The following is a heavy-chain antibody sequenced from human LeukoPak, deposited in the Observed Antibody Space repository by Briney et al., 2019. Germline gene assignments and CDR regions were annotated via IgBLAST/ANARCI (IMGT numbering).Heavy chain of an antibody. J-gene: IGHJ4*02. CDR3: AWELGARDYFDY. Sequence: GGSLRLSCAASGFTFSSYEVNWVRQAPGKGLEWVAYISSSGGTMYYADSVKGRFTISRDNAKNSLYLQMNSLRAEDTAVYYCAWELGARDYFDYWGQGTLVTVSS. CDR1: GFTFSSYE. V-gene: IGHV3-48*03. CDR2: ISSSGGTM. D-gene: IGHD1-26*01.